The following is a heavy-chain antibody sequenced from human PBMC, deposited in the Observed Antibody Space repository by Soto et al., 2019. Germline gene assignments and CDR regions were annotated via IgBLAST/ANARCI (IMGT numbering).Heavy chain of an antibody. CDR3: ANEPTVTTAFDI. J-gene: IGHJ3*02. Sequence: GGSLRLSCVASGFTFSSYAMSWVRQAPGKGLEWVSAISGSGGSTYYADSVKGRFTISRDNSKNTLYLQMNSLRAEDTAVYYCANEPTVTTAFDIWGQGTMVTVSS. D-gene: IGHD4-17*01. V-gene: IGHV3-23*01. CDR2: ISGSGGST. CDR1: GFTFSSYA.